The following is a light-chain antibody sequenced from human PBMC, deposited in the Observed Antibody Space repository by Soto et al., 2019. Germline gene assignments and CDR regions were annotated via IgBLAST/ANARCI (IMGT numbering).Light chain of an antibody. CDR3: SSFTNTNSLEDWV. V-gene: IGLV2-14*02. CDR1: CSDVGTYNL. J-gene: IGLJ3*02. Sequence: QSALTQPASVSGSPGQSITISCTGTCSDVGTYNLVSWYQQHPGRAPKLIIYEVDSRTSGISDRFSGSKSGNTASLTISGLQPEDEADYYCSSFTNTNSLEDWVFGGGTKLTVL. CDR2: EVD.